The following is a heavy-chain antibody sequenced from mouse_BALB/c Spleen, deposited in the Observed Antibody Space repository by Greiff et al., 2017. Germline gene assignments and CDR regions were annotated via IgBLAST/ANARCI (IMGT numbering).Heavy chain of an antibody. Sequence: QVQLKESGPDLVAPSQSLSITCTVSGFSLTSYGVHWVRQPPGKGLEWLVVIWSDGSTTYNSALKSRLSISKDNSKSQVFLKMNSLQTDDTAMYYCARHKDYGNYVYYAMDYWGQGTSVTVSS. CDR2: IWSDGST. J-gene: IGHJ4*01. V-gene: IGHV2-6-2*01. CDR3: ARHKDYGNYVYYAMDY. CDR1: GFSLTSYG. D-gene: IGHD2-1*01.